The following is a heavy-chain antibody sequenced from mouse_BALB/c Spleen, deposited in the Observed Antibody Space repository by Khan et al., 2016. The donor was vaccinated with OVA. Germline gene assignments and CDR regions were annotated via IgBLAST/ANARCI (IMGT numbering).Heavy chain of an antibody. D-gene: IGHD1-2*01. CDR3: ASLITTLVDY. J-gene: IGHJ2*01. CDR2: INTNTGEP. Sequence: QIQLVQSGPELKKPGETVKISCKASGYTFTNYGMNWVKQAPGKGLKWMGWINTNTGEPTYAEEFKGRFAFSLETSASTAYLQINNLKNEDTATYFCASLITTLVDYWGQGTTLTVAS. V-gene: IGHV9-3*02. CDR1: GYTFTNYG.